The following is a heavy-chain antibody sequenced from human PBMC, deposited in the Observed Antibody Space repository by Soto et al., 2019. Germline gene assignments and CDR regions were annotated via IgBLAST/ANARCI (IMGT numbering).Heavy chain of an antibody. D-gene: IGHD3-22*01. CDR1: GYTFTSYA. J-gene: IGHJ4*02. V-gene: IGHV1-3*01. Sequence: GASVKVSCKASGYTFTSYAMHWVRQAPGQRLEWMGWINAGNGNTKYSQKFQGRVTITRDTSASTAYMELSSLRSEDTAVYYCASEPYYYDSSGYYPDAPGFDYWGQGTLVTVSS. CDR2: INAGNGNT. CDR3: ASEPYYYDSSGYYPDAPGFDY.